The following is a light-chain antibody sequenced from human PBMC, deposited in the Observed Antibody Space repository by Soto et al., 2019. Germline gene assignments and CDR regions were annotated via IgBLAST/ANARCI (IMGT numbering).Light chain of an antibody. CDR3: SSYTRSSTLEV. V-gene: IGLV2-14*01. J-gene: IGLJ2*01. Sequence: QSALTQPASVSGSPGQSITISCTGTSSDVGGYNYVSWYQQPPGKAPKLMIYDVSNRPSGVSNRFSGSKSGNTASLTISGLQAEDEADYYCSSYTRSSTLEVFGGGTKLTVL. CDR2: DVS. CDR1: SSDVGGYNY.